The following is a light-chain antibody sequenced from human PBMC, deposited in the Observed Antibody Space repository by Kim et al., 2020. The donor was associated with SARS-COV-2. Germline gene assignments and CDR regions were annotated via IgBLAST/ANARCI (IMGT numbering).Light chain of an antibody. CDR2: GAS. CDR3: QQYGSSFT. Sequence: EIVLTQSPGTLSLSPGERATLSCRASQSVSSSYLAWYQQKPGQAHRLLIYGASSRATGIPDRFRGSGSGTDFTLTISRLEPEDFAVYYCQQYGSSFTFGPGTKVDIK. J-gene: IGKJ3*01. CDR1: QSVSSSY. V-gene: IGKV3-20*01.